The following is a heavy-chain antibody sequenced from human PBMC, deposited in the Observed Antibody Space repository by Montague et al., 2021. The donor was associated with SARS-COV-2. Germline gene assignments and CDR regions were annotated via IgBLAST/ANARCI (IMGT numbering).Heavy chain of an antibody. J-gene: IGHJ4*02. CDR2: ISCDGGNK. CDR3: VKDLVSPPVIGALDY. V-gene: IGHV3-9*01. D-gene: IGHD2/OR15-2a*01. CDR1: GFSFDDYA. Sequence: SLRLSCAASGFSFDDYAMHWVRQAPGKGLEWVSIISCDGGNKFYADSVKGRFTISRDNSKNTLYLHMNSLRADDTALYYCVKDLVSPPVIGALDYWGQGTLVTVSS.